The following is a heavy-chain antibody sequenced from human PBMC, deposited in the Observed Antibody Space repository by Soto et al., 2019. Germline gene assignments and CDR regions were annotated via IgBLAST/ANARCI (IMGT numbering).Heavy chain of an antibody. CDR3: ASEKEAGATGLVYFHH. CDR1: GFTFSSFA. J-gene: IGHJ1*01. Sequence: LVGSGGGVVQPGTSLTLSCAASGFTFSSFAMHWVRQSPHKGLEWLSVVSFDGVVKFYADSVKGRFTISRDNSENTVYLQMNSLSPDDTALYYCASEKEAGATGLVYFHHWGPGTLVTVSS. CDR2: VSFDGVVK. D-gene: IGHD1-26*01. V-gene: IGHV3-30-3*01.